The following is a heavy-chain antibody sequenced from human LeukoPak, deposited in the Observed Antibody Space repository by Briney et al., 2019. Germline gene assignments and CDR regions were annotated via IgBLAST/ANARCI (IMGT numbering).Heavy chain of an antibody. CDR3: ARDSRTYYYGSGSYYKVGRLDF. D-gene: IGHD3-10*01. J-gene: IGHJ4*02. CDR1: GESFSSYQ. V-gene: IGHV1-69*13. CDR2: FIPIFERS. Sequence: GASVKVSCKSSGESFSSYQITWVRQAPGQGLEWVGGFIPIFERSTYAQKFQARVTMTANESTNTAYMELSSLTSEDTAVYYCARDSRTYYYGSGSYYKVGRLDFWGQGTLVTVSP.